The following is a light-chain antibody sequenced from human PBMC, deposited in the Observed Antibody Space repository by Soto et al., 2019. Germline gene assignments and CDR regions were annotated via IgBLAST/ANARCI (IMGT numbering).Light chain of an antibody. J-gene: IGKJ4*01. CDR2: DAS. CDR3: QQRYNWLT. V-gene: IGKV3-11*01. Sequence: EIVLTQSPATLSLSPGERATLSCRASQSVSSYLAWYQQKPGQAPRLLIYDASSRATGIPARFSGSGSGTAFTLTISSLEPEDSAVYYCQQRYNWLTFGGGTKVEIK. CDR1: QSVSSY.